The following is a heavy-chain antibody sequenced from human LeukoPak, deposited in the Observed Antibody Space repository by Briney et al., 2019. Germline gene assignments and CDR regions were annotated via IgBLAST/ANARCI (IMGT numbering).Heavy chain of an antibody. Sequence: GGSLRLSCAASGFTFDDYAMHWVRQAPGKGLEWVSGISWNSGSIGYADSVKGRFTISRDNAKNSLYLQMNSLRAEDTAVYYCARDQVVAATIDYWGQGTLVTVSS. D-gene: IGHD2-15*01. V-gene: IGHV3-9*01. CDR3: ARDQVVAATIDY. CDR2: ISWNSGSI. J-gene: IGHJ4*02. CDR1: GFTFDDYA.